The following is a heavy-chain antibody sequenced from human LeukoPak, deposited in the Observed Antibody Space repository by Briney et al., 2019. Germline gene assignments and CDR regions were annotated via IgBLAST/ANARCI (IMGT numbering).Heavy chain of an antibody. CDR2: IIPILGIA. D-gene: IGHD3-10*01. CDR3: ARNSLSVGGQSEYFQH. Sequence: SVKVSCKASGGTFSSYTISWVRQAPGQGLEWMGRIIPILGIANYAQKFQGRVTITADKSTSTAYMGLSSLRSEDTAVYYCARNSLSVGGQSEYFQHWGQGTLVTVSS. V-gene: IGHV1-69*02. CDR1: GGTFSSYT. J-gene: IGHJ1*01.